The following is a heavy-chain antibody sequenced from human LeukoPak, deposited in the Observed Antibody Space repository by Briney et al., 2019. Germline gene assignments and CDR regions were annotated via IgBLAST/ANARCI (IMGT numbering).Heavy chain of an antibody. CDR2: INHSGST. J-gene: IGHJ4*02. D-gene: IGHD2-15*01. CDR3: ARQGEYCSGGGCYSILYYFDY. V-gene: IGHV4-34*01. CDR1: GGSFSGYY. Sequence: SSETLSLTCAVYGGSFSGYYWSCIRQPPGKGLEWIGEINHSGSTNYNPPLKSRVTISVDTSKNQFSLKLSSVTAADTAVYYCARQGEYCSGGGCYSILYYFDYWGQGTLVTVSS.